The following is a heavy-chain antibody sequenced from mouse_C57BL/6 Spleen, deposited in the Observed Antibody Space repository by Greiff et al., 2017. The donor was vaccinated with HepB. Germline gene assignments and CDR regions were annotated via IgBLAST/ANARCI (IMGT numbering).Heavy chain of an antibody. CDR1: GYAFSSSW. D-gene: IGHD2-12*01. Sequence: QVQLKESGPELVKPGASVKISCKASGYAFSSSWMNWVKQRPGKGLEWIGRIYPGDGDTNYNGKLKGKATLTADKSSSTAYMQLSSLTSEDSAVYFCGDDFAYWGQGTLVTVSA. V-gene: IGHV1-82*01. CDR2: IYPGDGDT. CDR3: GDDFAY. J-gene: IGHJ3*01.